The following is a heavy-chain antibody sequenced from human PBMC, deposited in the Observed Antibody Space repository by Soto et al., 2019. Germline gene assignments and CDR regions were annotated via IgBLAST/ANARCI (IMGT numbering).Heavy chain of an antibody. J-gene: IGHJ6*02. CDR2: ISGSGGST. V-gene: IGHV3-23*01. Sequence: GGSLRLSCAASGFTFSSYAMSWVRQSPGKGLEWVSAISGSGGSTYYADSVKGRFTISRDNAKNTLYLQMNSLRAEDTAVYYCAKERWGRFLEWSCYGLDVWGQGTTVTVSS. D-gene: IGHD3-3*01. CDR3: AKERWGRFLEWSCYGLDV. CDR1: GFTFSSYA.